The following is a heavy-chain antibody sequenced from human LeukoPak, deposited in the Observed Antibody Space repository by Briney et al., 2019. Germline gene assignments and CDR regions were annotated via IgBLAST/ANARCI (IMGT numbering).Heavy chain of an antibody. Sequence: PSETLSLTCTVSGGSISSYYWSWIRQPPGKGLEWIGSIFHSGSTYYSPSLKSRVIISVDTSKNQFSLKLSSVTAADTAVYYCARDRIYGSGSDHFDYWGQGTLVTVSS. CDR1: GGSISSYY. J-gene: IGHJ4*02. V-gene: IGHV4-38-2*02. CDR2: IFHSGST. D-gene: IGHD3-10*01. CDR3: ARDRIYGSGSDHFDY.